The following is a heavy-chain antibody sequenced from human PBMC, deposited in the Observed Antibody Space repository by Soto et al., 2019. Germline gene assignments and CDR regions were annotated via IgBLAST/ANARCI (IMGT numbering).Heavy chain of an antibody. D-gene: IGHD5-18*01. CDR2: IYYSGST. V-gene: IGHV4-59*01. Sequence: QVQLQESGPGLVKPSETLSLTCTVSGGSISSYYWSWIRQPPGKGLEWIGYIYYSGSTNYNPSLKSRVTISVDTSKNQFSLKLSSVTAADTAVYYCARGYSYGYGVVIDYWGQGTLVTVSS. J-gene: IGHJ4*02. CDR1: GGSISSYY. CDR3: ARGYSYGYGVVIDY.